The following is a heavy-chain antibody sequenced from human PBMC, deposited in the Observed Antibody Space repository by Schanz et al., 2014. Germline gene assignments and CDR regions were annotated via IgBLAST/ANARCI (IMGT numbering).Heavy chain of an antibody. Sequence: QLQLQESGPGLVKPSETLSLTCTVSGGSINSYYWSWIRQPPGKGLEWIGYIYYSGSTKYNPSLKSRVTISVDTSKNQFSLKLNSVTAADTAVYYCARDSGSYHYYHGMDVWGQGTTVTVSS. D-gene: IGHD1-26*01. V-gene: IGHV4-59*01. J-gene: IGHJ6*02. CDR2: IYYSGST. CDR1: GGSINSYY. CDR3: ARDSGSYHYYHGMDV.